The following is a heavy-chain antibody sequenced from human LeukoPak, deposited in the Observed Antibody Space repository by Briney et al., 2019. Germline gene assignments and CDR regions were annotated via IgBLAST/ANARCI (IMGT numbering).Heavy chain of an antibody. V-gene: IGHV3-30-3*01. CDR3: AGAPKLFNYFDY. D-gene: IGHD2-15*01. CDR2: ISYDGSNK. CDR1: GFTFSSYA. Sequence: PGGSLRLSCAASGFTFSSYAMHWVRQAPGKGLEWVAVISYDGSNKYYADSVKGRFTISRDNSKNTLYLQMNSLRAEDTAVYYCAGAPKLFNYFDYWGQGTLVTVSS. J-gene: IGHJ4*02.